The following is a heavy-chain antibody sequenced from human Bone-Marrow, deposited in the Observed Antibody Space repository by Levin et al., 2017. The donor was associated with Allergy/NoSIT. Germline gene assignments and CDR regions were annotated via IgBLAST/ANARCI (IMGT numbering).Heavy chain of an antibody. Sequence: GESLKISCAASGFPFSSYTMNWVRQAPGKGLEWVSSISSSGIYKYYADSVQGRLTISRDNAGDSLYLQMNSLRAEDTAVYYCARDRAYCTGGKCHFDSWGQGTLVTVSS. CDR2: ISSSGIYK. CDR3: ARDRAYCTGGKCHFDS. D-gene: IGHD2-8*02. CDR1: GFPFSSYT. V-gene: IGHV3-21*01. J-gene: IGHJ4*02.